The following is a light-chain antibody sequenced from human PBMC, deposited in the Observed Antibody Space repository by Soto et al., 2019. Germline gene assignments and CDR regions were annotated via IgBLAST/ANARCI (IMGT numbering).Light chain of an antibody. J-gene: IGKJ1*01. V-gene: IGKV1-27*01. CDR3: QKYNSAPWS. CDR2: AAS. Sequence: DIQMTQSPSSLSASVGDRVTGTCRASQGISNYLAWYQQKPGKVPKLLIYAASTLQSGVPSRFSGSGSGTDFTLTISSLQPEDVATYYCQKYNSAPWSFGQGTKVEIK. CDR1: QGISNY.